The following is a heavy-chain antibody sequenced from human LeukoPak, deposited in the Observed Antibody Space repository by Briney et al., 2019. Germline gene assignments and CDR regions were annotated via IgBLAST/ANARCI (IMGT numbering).Heavy chain of an antibody. D-gene: IGHD3-3*02. CDR1: GYSFTNYW. Sequence: GASLQISSKGSGYSFTNYWIAWMRRLPGKGLEWLGSIYPGDSNTRYNPSFQGQVSISADKSITPAYLQWSSLEASDTVMYYCARQPPRLLATDYWGQGTVVSVSS. J-gene: IGHJ4*02. CDR3: ARQPPRLLATDY. V-gene: IGHV5-51*01. CDR2: IYPGDSNT.